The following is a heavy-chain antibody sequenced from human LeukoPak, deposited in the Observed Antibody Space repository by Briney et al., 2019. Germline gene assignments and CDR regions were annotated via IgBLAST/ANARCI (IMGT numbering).Heavy chain of an antibody. Sequence: SETLSLTCAVSGDSSSSHYWTWIRQPPGRGLEWIGYISYIGTTNHNPSLKSRVTISIDTSKNQFSLKLSSVTTADTAVYYCARDLVTVTKGFDIWGLGTMVSVSS. J-gene: IGHJ3*02. V-gene: IGHV4-59*11. CDR1: GDSSSSHY. CDR3: ARDLVTVTKGFDI. CDR2: ISYIGTT. D-gene: IGHD4-17*01.